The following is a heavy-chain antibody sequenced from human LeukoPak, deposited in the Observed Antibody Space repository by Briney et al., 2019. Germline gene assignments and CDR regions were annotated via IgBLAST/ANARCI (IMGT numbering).Heavy chain of an antibody. V-gene: IGHV4-59*01. CDR1: GGSISSNY. CDR2: IFYSGST. D-gene: IGHD1-14*01. Sequence: SETLSLTCTVSGGSISSNYWSWIRQPPGKGLEWVGYIFYSGSTNYNPPLKSRVTISVDTSKNQFSLKLSSVTAADTAVYYCASSNRALYYFDYWGQGTLVTVSS. J-gene: IGHJ4*02. CDR3: ASSNRALYYFDY.